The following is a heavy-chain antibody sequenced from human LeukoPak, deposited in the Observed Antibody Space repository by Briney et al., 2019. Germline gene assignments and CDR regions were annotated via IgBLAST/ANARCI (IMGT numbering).Heavy chain of an antibody. CDR1: GYTFTGYY. J-gene: IGHJ4*02. V-gene: IGHV1-2*02. Sequence: GASVKVSCKASGYTFTGYYMHWVRQAPGQGLELMGWINPNSGGTNYAQKFQGRVTMTGDTSISTAYMELSRLRSDDTAVYYCARGNLRITMIVVRHRYFDYWGQGTLVTVSS. CDR3: ARGNLRITMIVVRHRYFDY. D-gene: IGHD3-22*01. CDR2: INPNSGGT.